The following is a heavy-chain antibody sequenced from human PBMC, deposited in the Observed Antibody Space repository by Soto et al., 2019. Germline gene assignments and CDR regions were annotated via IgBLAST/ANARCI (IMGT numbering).Heavy chain of an antibody. CDR3: VKGQRRTVVTPEDY. D-gene: IGHD2-21*02. J-gene: IGHJ4*02. CDR2: ISSNGGST. Sequence: GGSLRLSCSAPGFTFSSYAMHWVRQAPGKGLEYVSAISSNGGSTYYADSVKGRFTISRDNSKNTLYLQMSSLRAEDTAVYYCVKGQRRTVVTPEDYWGQGTLVTVSS. V-gene: IGHV3-64D*06. CDR1: GFTFSSYA.